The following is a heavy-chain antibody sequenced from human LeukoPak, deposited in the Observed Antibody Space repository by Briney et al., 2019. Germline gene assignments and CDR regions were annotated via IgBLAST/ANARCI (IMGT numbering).Heavy chain of an antibody. CDR1: GFTFTSSA. D-gene: IGHD5-18*01. CDR2: IVVGSGNT. V-gene: IGHV1-58*01. CDR3: AREFRLAQLWLQSRVDGMDV. J-gene: IGHJ6*02. Sequence: SVKVSCKASGFTFTSSAVQWVRQARGQRLEWIGWIVVGSGNTNYAQKFQERVTVTRDMSTSTAYMELSSLRSEDTAVYYCAREFRLAQLWLQSRVDGMDVWGQGTTVTVSS.